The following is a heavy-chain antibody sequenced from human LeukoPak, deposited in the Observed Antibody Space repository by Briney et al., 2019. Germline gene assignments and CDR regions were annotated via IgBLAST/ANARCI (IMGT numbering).Heavy chain of an antibody. J-gene: IGHJ4*02. CDR1: GYTFTGYY. V-gene: IGHV1-2*02. D-gene: IGHD6-19*01. CDR3: ARGVVRGGWYHLFDY. CDR2: INPNSGGT. Sequence: ASVKVSCKASGYTFTGYYMHWVRQAPGQGLEWMGWINPNSGGTNYAQKFQGRVTMTRDTSISTAYMELSRLRSEDTAVYYCARGVVRGGWYHLFDYWGQGTLVTVSS.